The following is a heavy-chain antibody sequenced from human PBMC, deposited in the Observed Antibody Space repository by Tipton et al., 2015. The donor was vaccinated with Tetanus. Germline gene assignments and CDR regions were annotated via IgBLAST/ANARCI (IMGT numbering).Heavy chain of an antibody. D-gene: IGHD3-10*01. J-gene: IGHJ4*02. CDR2: ISYDGSNK. CDR3: AKGGDGDEPRAFDY. V-gene: IGHV3-30*18. CDR1: GFTFSSYG. Sequence: SLRLSCAASGFTFSSYGMHWVRQAPGKGLEWVAVISYDGSNKYYADSVKGRFTISRDNSKNTLYLQMNSLRAEDTAVYYCAKGGDGDEPRAFDYWGQGTLVTVSS.